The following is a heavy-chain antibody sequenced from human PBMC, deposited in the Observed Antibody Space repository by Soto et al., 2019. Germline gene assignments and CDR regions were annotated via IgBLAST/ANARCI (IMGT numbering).Heavy chain of an antibody. D-gene: IGHD3-10*01. CDR3: ASITMVRGVKYFEY. J-gene: IGHJ4*02. Sequence: GGSLRLSCAASGITFTNYAMTWVRQAPGKGLEWVSGISSNGGGTYYADSVKGRFTISRDNSKNMLYLQMNSLRAEDTAVYYCASITMVRGVKYFEYWGQGTLVTVSS. CDR1: GITFTNYA. CDR2: ISSNGGGT. V-gene: IGHV3-23*01.